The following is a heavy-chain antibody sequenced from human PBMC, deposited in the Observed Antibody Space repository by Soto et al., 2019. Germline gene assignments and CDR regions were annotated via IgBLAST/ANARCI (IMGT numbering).Heavy chain of an antibody. D-gene: IGHD3-3*01. CDR1: GFTFKNYG. CDR2: ISHDGGTK. V-gene: IGHV3-30*18. Sequence: VHLVESGGGVVQPGRSLRLSCAASGFTFKNYGMHWVRQAPGKGLEWVAVISHDGGTKHYADSVKGRFTIFRDDSKNTVSLQMTSLRPDDTAVYYCAKRITISGYGDYYYYGMDAGGQGNTVIVSS. J-gene: IGHJ6*02. CDR3: AKRITISGYGDYYYYGMDA.